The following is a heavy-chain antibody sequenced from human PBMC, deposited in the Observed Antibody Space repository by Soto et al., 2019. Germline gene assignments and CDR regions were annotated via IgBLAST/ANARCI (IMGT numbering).Heavy chain of an antibody. J-gene: IGHJ4*02. Sequence: QVQLQESGPGLVKPSGTLSLTCAVSGGSISTSNWWRWVRQPPGKALEWIGEVYNSGSTNNNPSYKSRVATAVDKSKNQFSLKMNSVTTADPALYYCARTRTNGTRFDSWGQGSLVTVSA. V-gene: IGHV4-4*02. CDR3: ARTRTNGTRFDS. CDR2: VYNSGST. D-gene: IGHD1-1*01. CDR1: GGSISTSNW.